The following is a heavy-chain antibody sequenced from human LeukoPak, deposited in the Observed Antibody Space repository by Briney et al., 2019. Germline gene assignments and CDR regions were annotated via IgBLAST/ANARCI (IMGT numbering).Heavy chain of an antibody. J-gene: IGHJ4*02. V-gene: IGHV3-7*04. CDR1: GFTFSSYW. CDR2: IKQDGSEK. CDR3: ARAVGATHFVY. D-gene: IGHD1-26*01. Sequence: GGSLTLSCAASGFTFSSYWMSWVRQAPGKGLEWVANIKQDGSEKFYVDSVKGRFTISRDNDKNSLCLQMNRLRAEDTAVYYCARAVGATHFVYWGQGILVTVSS.